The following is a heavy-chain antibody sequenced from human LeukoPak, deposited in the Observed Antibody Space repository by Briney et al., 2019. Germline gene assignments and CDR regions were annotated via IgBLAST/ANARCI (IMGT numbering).Heavy chain of an antibody. J-gene: IGHJ4*02. V-gene: IGHV4-59*08. D-gene: IGHD3-22*01. CDR1: GGSFSSYF. CDR3: ARQGGSSYQYYFDY. CDR2: IHYSGSI. Sequence: SETLSLTCTASGGSFSSYFWSWIRQTPGKGLEWIGDIHYSGSINYNPSLKRRVTISADTTKNTFSLKLSSVTAAETPVYYCARQGGSSYQYYFDYWGQGTLVTASS.